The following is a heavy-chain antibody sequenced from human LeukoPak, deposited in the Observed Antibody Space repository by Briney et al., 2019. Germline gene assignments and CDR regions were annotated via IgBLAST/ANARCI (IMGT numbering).Heavy chain of an antibody. CDR3: ARKVVPAAIHAYYYYGMDV. CDR2: ISSSSSYI. V-gene: IGHV3-21*01. J-gene: IGHJ6*02. CDR1: GFTFSSYS. D-gene: IGHD2-2*01. Sequence: PGGSLRLSCAASGFTFSSYSMNWVRLAPGKGLEWVSSISSSSSYIYYADSVKGRFTISRDNAKNSLYLQMNSLRAEDTAVYYCARKVVPAAIHAYYYYGMDVWGQGTTVTVSS.